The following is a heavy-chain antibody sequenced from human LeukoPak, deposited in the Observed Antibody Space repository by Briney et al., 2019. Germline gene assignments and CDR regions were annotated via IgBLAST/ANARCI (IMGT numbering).Heavy chain of an antibody. D-gene: IGHD2-15*01. CDR3: ASSGGIGTGYYYYMDV. CDR1: GGSISSSAYY. J-gene: IGHJ6*03. Sequence: SETLSLTCTVSGGSISSSAYYWGWIRQPPGKGLEWIGSIYYSGSTYYNPSLKSRVTISVDTSKNQFSLKLSSVTAADTAVYYCASSGGIGTGYYYYMDVWGKGTTVTVSS. CDR2: IYYSGST. V-gene: IGHV4-39*07.